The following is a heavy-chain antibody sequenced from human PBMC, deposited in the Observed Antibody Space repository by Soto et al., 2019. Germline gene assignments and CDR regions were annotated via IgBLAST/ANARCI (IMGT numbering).Heavy chain of an antibody. CDR2: IYWDDDK. V-gene: IGHV2-5*02. Sequence: QITLKESGPTLVKPTQTLTLTCTFSGFSLSTNGLGVGWIRQPPVKTLEWLVLIYWDDDKRYRTSLKSRLTITKDTSKNQVILTMTNTDPLDTATYYCAHRRGYGEFAYWGQGILVTVTS. J-gene: IGHJ4*02. CDR1: GFSLSTNGLG. D-gene: IGHD5-18*01. CDR3: AHRRGYGEFAY.